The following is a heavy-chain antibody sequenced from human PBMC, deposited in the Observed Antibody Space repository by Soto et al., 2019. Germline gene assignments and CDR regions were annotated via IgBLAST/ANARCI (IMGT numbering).Heavy chain of an antibody. CDR2: IYYSGST. D-gene: IGHD6-25*01. CDR1: GGSLSSGDYY. Sequence: SETLSLTCTVSGGSLSSGDYYWSWLRQPPGKGLEWIGYIYYSGSTYYNPSLKSRVTISVDTSKNQFSLKLSSVTAADTAVYYCARTSTFRLKTDYYYGMDVWGQGTTVT. CDR3: ARTSTFRLKTDYYYGMDV. J-gene: IGHJ6*02. V-gene: IGHV4-30-4*01.